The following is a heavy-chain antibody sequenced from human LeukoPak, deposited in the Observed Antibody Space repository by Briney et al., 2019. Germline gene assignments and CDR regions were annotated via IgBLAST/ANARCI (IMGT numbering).Heavy chain of an antibody. CDR3: AKDLGQYSGYY. D-gene: IGHD5-12*01. CDR2: ISYDGSNK. CDR1: GFTFSSYG. V-gene: IGHV3-30*18. J-gene: IGHJ4*02. Sequence: PGGSLRLPCAASGFTFSSYGMHWVRQAPGKGLEWVAVISYDGSNKYYADSVKGRFTISRDNSKNTLYLQMNSLRAEDTAVYYCAKDLGQYSGYYWGQGTLVTVSS.